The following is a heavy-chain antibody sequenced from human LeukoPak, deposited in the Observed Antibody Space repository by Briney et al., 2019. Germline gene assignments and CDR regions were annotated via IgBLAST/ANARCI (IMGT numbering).Heavy chain of an antibody. D-gene: IGHD3-22*01. Sequence: GGSLILSYAASGFTFSTYAVNWVRPAPGKGLEWVSTITGSGDSTYYADSVKGRFTISRDNSKDTLYLQMSSVRVDDTAVYYCARDRGRYYDSRGFYWGYYFDSWGQGILVTVST. CDR2: ITGSGDST. V-gene: IGHV3-23*01. CDR3: ARDRGRYYDSRGFYWGYYFDS. CDR1: GFTFSTYA. J-gene: IGHJ4*02.